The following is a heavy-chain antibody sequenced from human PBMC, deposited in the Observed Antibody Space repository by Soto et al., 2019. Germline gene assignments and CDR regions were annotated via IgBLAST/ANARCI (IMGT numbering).Heavy chain of an antibody. CDR3: VMGNHFDH. CDR2: ISDNGGTT. D-gene: IGHD1-26*01. Sequence: EVQLLESGGGLVQPGGSLRLSCKGSGFPSSGFTFRHYAMSWVRQSPGKGLQWVASISDNGGTTYYAGSLEGRFVISRDNSKTKVYVQMNRLRAEDTAVYYCVMGNHFDHWGQGSLVTVSS. J-gene: IGHJ4*02. CDR1: GFPSSGFTFRHYA. V-gene: IGHV3-23*01.